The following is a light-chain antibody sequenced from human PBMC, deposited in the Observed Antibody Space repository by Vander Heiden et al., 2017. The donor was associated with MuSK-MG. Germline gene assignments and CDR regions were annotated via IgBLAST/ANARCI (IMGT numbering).Light chain of an antibody. J-gene: IGKJ2*01. Sequence: EIVLTQSPGTLSLSPGERATLSCRASQSVDSSYLAWYQQKPGQAPRLLIYGASNRATGMPDRFSGSGSGTDFTLTISRLEPEDFAVYYCQQYGDSPPYTFGQGTKLEIK. V-gene: IGKV3-20*01. CDR3: QQYGDSPPYT. CDR2: GAS. CDR1: QSVDSSY.